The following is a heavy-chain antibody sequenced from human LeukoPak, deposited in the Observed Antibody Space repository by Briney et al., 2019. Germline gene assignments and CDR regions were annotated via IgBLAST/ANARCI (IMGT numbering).Heavy chain of an antibody. J-gene: IGHJ4*02. CDR2: FDPEKSER. CDR1: GNTPRELP. Sequence: ASVKVSCKVSGNTPRELPMHWVRQAPEKGRKWMGGFDPEKSERIYAQNLRGRVTMTEETSTDTAFLELSRLTSEDTAVSYCATGNSLGYCTGGRCFNYWGQGTQVIVSS. D-gene: IGHD2-8*02. V-gene: IGHV1-24*01. CDR3: ATGNSLGYCTGGRCFNY.